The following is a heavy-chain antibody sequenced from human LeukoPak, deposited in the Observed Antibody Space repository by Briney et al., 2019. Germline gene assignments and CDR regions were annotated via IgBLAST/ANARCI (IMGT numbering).Heavy chain of an antibody. V-gene: IGHV4-59*12. Sequence: PSETLSLTCTVSGGSISSYYWSWIRQPPGKGLEWIGYIFYSGSTYYNPSLKSRVTISVDRSKNQFSLKLSSVTAADTAVYYCARDRDGYNLGAFDIWGQGTMVTVSS. D-gene: IGHD5-12*01. CDR2: IFYSGST. CDR1: GGSISSYY. J-gene: IGHJ3*02. CDR3: ARDRDGYNLGAFDI.